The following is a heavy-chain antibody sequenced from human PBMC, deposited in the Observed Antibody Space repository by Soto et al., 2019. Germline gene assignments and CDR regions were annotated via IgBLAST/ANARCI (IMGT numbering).Heavy chain of an antibody. CDR2: ISYDGSNK. J-gene: IGHJ3*02. CDR3: AKDSGGMVAVAGIAAFDI. D-gene: IGHD6-19*01. Sequence: GGSLRLSCAASGFTFSSYAMHWVRQAPGKGLEWVAVISYDGSNKYYADSVKGRFTISRDNSKNTLYLQMNSLRAEDTAVYYCAKDSGGMVAVAGIAAFDIWGQGTMVTVSS. CDR1: GFTFSSYA. V-gene: IGHV3-30*18.